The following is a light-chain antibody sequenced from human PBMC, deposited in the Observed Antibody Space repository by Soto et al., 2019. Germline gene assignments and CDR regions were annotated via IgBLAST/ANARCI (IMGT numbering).Light chain of an antibody. CDR2: RNN. J-gene: IGLJ2*01. Sequence: QSVLTQPPSASGTPGQRVTISCSGSSSNIGSNYVYWYQQLPGTAPKLLIYRNNQRPSGVPDRFSGSKSGTSASLAISGLRSEDEDDYYCAAWDDSLSGRVVFGGGTKVTVL. CDR3: AAWDDSLSGRVV. CDR1: SSNIGSNY. V-gene: IGLV1-47*01.